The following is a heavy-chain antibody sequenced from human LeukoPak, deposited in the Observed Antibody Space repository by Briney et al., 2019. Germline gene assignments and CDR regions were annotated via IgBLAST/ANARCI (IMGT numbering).Heavy chain of an antibody. V-gene: IGHV3-30-3*01. J-gene: IGHJ4*02. Sequence: GGSLRLSCVASGFTFSSYAMHWVRQAPGKGLEWVAVISYDGSNKYYADSVKGRFTISRDNSKNTLYLQMNSLRAEDTAVYYCARDSSPLYYDFWSGLDYWGQGTLVTVSS. CDR1: GFTFSSYA. CDR2: ISYDGSNK. CDR3: ARDSSPLYYDFWSGLDY. D-gene: IGHD3-3*01.